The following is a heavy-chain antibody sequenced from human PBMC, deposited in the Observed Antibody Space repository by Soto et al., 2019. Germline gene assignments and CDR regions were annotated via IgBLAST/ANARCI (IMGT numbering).Heavy chain of an antibody. J-gene: IGHJ6*02. CDR1: GFTFSSYG. Sequence: QVQLVESGGGVVQPGRSLRLSCAASGFTFSSYGMHWVRQAPGKGLEWVAVIWYDGSNKYYADSVKGRFTISRDNSKNTLYLQKNSLRAEDTAVYYCARGNVLRFLEWVSGMDVWGQGTTVTVSS. CDR2: IWYDGSNK. D-gene: IGHD3-3*01. CDR3: ARGNVLRFLEWVSGMDV. V-gene: IGHV3-33*01.